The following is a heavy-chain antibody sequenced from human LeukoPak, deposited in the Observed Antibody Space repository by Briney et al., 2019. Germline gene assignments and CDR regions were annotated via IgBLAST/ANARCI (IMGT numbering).Heavy chain of an antibody. V-gene: IGHV3-23*01. CDR3: ARDQGIFDY. CDR2: ISGSGGST. J-gene: IGHJ4*02. CDR1: GFTFSSYA. Sequence: GGSLRLSCAAAGFTFSSYAMSWVRQAPGKGLEWVSTISGSGGSTYYADSVKGRFTISRDNAKNSLYLQMNSLRDEDSAVYYCARDQGIFDYWGQGTLVTVSS.